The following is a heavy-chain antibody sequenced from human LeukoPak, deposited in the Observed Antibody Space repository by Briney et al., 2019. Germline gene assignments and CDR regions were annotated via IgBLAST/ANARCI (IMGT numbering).Heavy chain of an antibody. Sequence: SQTLSLTCAISGDSVSSNSVTWNWIRQSPSRGLEWLGRTYYRSTWYNDYAVSVRGRITVNPDTSKNQFSLHLNSVTPEDTAVYYCARRLTQYDCFDPWGQGILVTVYS. CDR2: TYYRSTWYN. J-gene: IGHJ5*02. CDR1: GDSVSSNSVT. CDR3: ARRLTQYDCFDP. V-gene: IGHV6-1*01. D-gene: IGHD2-2*01.